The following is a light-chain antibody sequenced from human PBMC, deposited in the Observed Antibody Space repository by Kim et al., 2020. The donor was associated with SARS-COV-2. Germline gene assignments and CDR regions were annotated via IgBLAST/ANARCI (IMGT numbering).Light chain of an antibody. J-gene: IGKJ5*01. Sequence: SACVGDRVTITCRASQGISSALAWYQQKPGKAPKLLIYDASILESGVPSRFSGSGSGTDFTLTISSLQPEDFATYYCQQFNYLITFGQGTRLEIK. CDR2: DAS. V-gene: IGKV1-13*02. CDR3: QQFNYLIT. CDR1: QGISSA.